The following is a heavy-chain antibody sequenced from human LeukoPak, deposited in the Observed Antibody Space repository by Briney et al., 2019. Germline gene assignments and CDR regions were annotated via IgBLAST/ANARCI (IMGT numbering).Heavy chain of an antibody. CDR1: GGSISSYY. Sequence: PSETLSLTYSVSGGSISSYYWSWLRQPPGKGLEWIGYIYYSGSTNYNPSLKSRVTISGDKSKNQFSLKLSSVTAADTAVYYCARVGGDCGRDCYHYYSMDVWGKGTTVTVSS. D-gene: IGHD2-21*02. CDR3: ARVGGDCGRDCYHYYSMDV. CDR2: IYYSGST. V-gene: IGHV4-59*12. J-gene: IGHJ6*03.